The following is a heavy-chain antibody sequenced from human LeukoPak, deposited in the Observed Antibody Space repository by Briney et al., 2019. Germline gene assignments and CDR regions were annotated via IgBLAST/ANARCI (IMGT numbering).Heavy chain of an antibody. CDR1: GFTFSSYG. CDR2: ISYDGSNK. CDR3: AKYVSARGPPYALAV. D-gene: IGHD2/OR15-2a*01. Sequence: PGGSLRLSCAASGFTFSSYGMHWVRQAPGKGLEWVAVISYDGSNKYYADSVKGRFTISRDNSKNTLYLQMNSLRAEDTAVYYCAKYVSARGPPYALAVWGQGTTVTVSS. J-gene: IGHJ6*02. V-gene: IGHV3-30*18.